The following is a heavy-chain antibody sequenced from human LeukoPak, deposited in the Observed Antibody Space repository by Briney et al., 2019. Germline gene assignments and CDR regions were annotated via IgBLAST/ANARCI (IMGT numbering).Heavy chain of an antibody. CDR3: AREYYYDSSGYYYAPQYFDY. D-gene: IGHD3-22*01. Sequence: PSETLSLTCTVSGGSISSYYWSWIRQPPGKGLEWIGYIYYSGSTNYNPSLKSRVTISGDTSKNQFSLKLSSVTAADTAVYYCAREYYYDSSGYYYAPQYFDYWGQGTLVTVSS. CDR1: GGSISSYY. V-gene: IGHV4-59*01. J-gene: IGHJ4*02. CDR2: IYYSGST.